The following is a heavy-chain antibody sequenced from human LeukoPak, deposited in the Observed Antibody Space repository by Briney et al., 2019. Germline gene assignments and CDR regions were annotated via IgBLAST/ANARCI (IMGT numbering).Heavy chain of an antibody. CDR2: IYSDSST. CDR3: ARELGSYYRYFDY. V-gene: IGHV3-53*01. D-gene: IGHD1-26*01. CDR1: GFTVSRNY. Sequence: GSLRLSCAASGFTVSRNYMNWVRQAPGKGLECVSVIYSDSSTYYADSAKGRFTISRDNSKNTLYLQMNSLRAEDTAVYYCARELGSYYRYFDYWGQGTLVTVSS. J-gene: IGHJ4*02.